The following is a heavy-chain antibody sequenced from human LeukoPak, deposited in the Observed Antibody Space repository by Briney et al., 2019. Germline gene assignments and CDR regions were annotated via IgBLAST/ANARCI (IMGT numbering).Heavy chain of an antibody. Sequence: PSETLSLTCTVSGGSISSYYRSWIRQSPRKGLEWIGYIYYSGSTNYNPSLKSRVTISVDTSKNQVSLKLTSVTAADTAVYYCASRAGSLAFDYWGQGTLVTVSS. CDR1: GGSISSYY. V-gene: IGHV4-59*08. CDR3: ASRAGSLAFDY. CDR2: IYYSGST. J-gene: IGHJ4*02.